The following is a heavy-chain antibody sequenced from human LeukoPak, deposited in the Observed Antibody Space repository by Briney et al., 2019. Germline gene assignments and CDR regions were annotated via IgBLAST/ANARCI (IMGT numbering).Heavy chain of an antibody. CDR2: IYYSGST. CDR3: ARDVSMADY. CDR1: GGSISSSSYY. V-gene: IGHV4-39*02. J-gene: IGHJ4*02. D-gene: IGHD5/OR15-5a*01. Sequence: SETLSLTCTVSGGSISSSSYYWGWIRQPPGKGLEWIGSIYYSGSTYYNPSLKSRVTISVDTSKNQFSLKLSSVTAADTAVYYCARDVSMADYWGQGTLVTVSS.